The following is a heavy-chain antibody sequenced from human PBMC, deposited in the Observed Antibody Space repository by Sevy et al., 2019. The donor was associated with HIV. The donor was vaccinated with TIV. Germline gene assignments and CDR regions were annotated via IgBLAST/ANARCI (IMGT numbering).Heavy chain of an antibody. D-gene: IGHD6-13*01. CDR3: ARRRIAAAGTEQHNWFDP. CDR1: GGSISSSSYY. J-gene: IGHJ5*02. V-gene: IGHV4-39*01. Sequence: SDTLSLTCTVSGGSISSSSYYWGWIRQPPGKGLEWIGSIYYSGSTYYNPSLKSRVTISVDTSKNQFSLKLSSVTAADTAVYYCARRRIAAAGTEQHNWFDPWGQGTLVTVSS. CDR2: IYYSGST.